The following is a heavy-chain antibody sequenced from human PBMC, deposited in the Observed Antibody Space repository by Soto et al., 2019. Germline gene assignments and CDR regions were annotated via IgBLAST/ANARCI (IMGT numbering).Heavy chain of an antibody. V-gene: IGHV3-21*01. CDR2: ISRSNSYI. CDR3: AIDGGYSSGWYQFDY. J-gene: IGHJ4*02. Sequence: EVQLVESGGGLVKPGGSLRLSCAASGFTFSSYSMNWVRQAPGKGLEWVASISRSNSYIYYADSVKGRFTISRDNAKKSLYLQMISLRAEETAVYYCAIDGGYSSGWYQFDYWGQGTLVIVSS. CDR1: GFTFSSYS. D-gene: IGHD6-19*01.